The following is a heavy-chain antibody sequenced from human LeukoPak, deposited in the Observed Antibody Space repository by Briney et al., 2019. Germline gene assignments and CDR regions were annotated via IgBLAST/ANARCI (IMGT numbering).Heavy chain of an antibody. V-gene: IGHV4-34*01. CDR2: INHSGST. J-gene: IGHJ4*02. D-gene: IGHD3-22*01. Sequence: SETLSLTCAVYGGSFSGYYWSWIRQPPGKGLEWIGEINHSGSTNYNPSPKSRVTISVDTSKNQFSLKLSSVTAADTAVYYCARDSSGYYYFDYWGQGTLVTVSS. CDR3: ARDSSGYYYFDY. CDR1: GGSFSGYY.